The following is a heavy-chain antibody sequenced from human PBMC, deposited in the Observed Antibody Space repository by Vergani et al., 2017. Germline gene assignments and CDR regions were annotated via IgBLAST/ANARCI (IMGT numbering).Heavy chain of an antibody. D-gene: IGHD1-26*01. V-gene: IGHV4-59*12. CDR2: IYYSGST. CDR3: ARDLGGIVGY. J-gene: IGHJ4*02. CDR1: GGSISSYY. Sequence: QVQLQESGPGLVKPSETLSLTCTVSGGSISSYYWSWIRQPPGKGLDWIGYIYYSGSTNYNPSLKSRVTISVDTSKNQFSLKLSSVTAADTAVYYCARDLGGIVGYWGQGTLVTVSS.